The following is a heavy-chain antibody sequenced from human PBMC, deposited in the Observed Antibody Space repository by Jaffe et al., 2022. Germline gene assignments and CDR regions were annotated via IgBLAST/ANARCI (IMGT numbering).Heavy chain of an antibody. V-gene: IGHV3-23*01. Sequence: EVQLLEAGGGLVQPGGSLRLSCAASGFTFSRNAMSWVRQAPGRGLEWVSTVGGSGDSTYYADSVKGRFTISRDNSKNTLYLQMNSLRAEDTAVYYCTKDQCTNTACPETWGQGTLVTVSS. J-gene: IGHJ5*02. CDR3: TKDQCTNTACPET. CDR2: VGGSGDST. CDR1: GFTFSRNA. D-gene: IGHD2-8*01.